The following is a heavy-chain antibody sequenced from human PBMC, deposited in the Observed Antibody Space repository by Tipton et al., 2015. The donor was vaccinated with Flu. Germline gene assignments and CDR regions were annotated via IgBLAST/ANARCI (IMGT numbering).Heavy chain of an antibody. J-gene: IGHJ6*02. V-gene: IGHV6-1*01. CDR2: TYYRSKWYN. CDR3: ARDLAYYDILTGYQGYYYYGMDV. CDR1: GDSVSSNSAA. D-gene: IGHD3-9*01. Sequence: LRLSCAISGDSVSSNSAAWNWIRQSPSRGLEWLGRTYYRSKWYNDYAVSVKSRITINPDTSKNQFSLQLNSVTPEDTAVYYCARDLAYYDILTGYQGYYYYGMDVWGQGTTVPVSS.